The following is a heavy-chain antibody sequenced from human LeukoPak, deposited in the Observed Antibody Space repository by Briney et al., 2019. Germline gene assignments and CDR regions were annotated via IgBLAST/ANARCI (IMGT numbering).Heavy chain of an antibody. CDR3: ARGLWMYGSSHHDAFDI. V-gene: IGHV4-30-2*01. CDR1: GGSISSGGYY. J-gene: IGHJ3*02. CDR2: IYHSGST. D-gene: IGHD3-10*01. Sequence: SETLSLTCTVSGGSISSGGYYWSWIRQPPGKGLEWIGYIYHSGSTYYNPSLKSRVTISVDRSKNQFSLKLSSVTAADTAVYYCARGLWMYGSSHHDAFDIWGQGTMVTVSS.